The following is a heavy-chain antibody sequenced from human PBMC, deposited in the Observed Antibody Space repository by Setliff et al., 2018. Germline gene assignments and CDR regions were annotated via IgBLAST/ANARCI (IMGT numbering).Heavy chain of an antibody. Sequence: SVKVSCKASGGAFSNYGISWVRQAPGQGLEWMGGIIPNFRTTSYAQKFQGRVTMTRDTSTSTVYMEVISLRSEDTAVYYCARGTAMDHWGQGTLVTVSS. CDR1: GGAFSNYG. J-gene: IGHJ4*02. CDR2: IIPNFRTT. V-gene: IGHV1-69*05. CDR3: ARGTAMDH. D-gene: IGHD5-18*01.